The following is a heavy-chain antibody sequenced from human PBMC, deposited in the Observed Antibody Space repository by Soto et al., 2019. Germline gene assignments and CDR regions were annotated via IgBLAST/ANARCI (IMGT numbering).Heavy chain of an antibody. CDR1: GFTFSYYW. CDR2: IKEDGTEK. D-gene: IGHD1-1*01. Sequence: EVQLVESGGDLVQPGESLRLSCAASGFTFSYYWMSWVRQGPGEGLEWVANIKEDGTEKYYVDSVKGRFTISRDNAKNSIYLQMNSLRAEDTAVYYCARGITTGGDYWVQGTLVTVSS. V-gene: IGHV3-7*01. J-gene: IGHJ4*02. CDR3: ARGITTGGDY.